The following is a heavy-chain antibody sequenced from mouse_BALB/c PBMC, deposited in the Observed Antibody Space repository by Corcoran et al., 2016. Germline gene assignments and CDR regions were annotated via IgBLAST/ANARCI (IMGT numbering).Heavy chain of an antibody. J-gene: IGHJ4*01. V-gene: IGHV14-3*02. CDR2: IDPANGNT. CDR3: ARATYYAMDY. CDR1: GFNIKDTY. Sequence: EVQLQQSGAEVVKPGASVKLSCTASGFNIKDTYIHWVKQMPEQGLEWIGRIDPANGNTKYDPKFQGKATITADTSSNTAYLQLSSLTSEDTAVYYCARATYYAMDYWGQGTSVTVSS. D-gene: IGHD1-2*01.